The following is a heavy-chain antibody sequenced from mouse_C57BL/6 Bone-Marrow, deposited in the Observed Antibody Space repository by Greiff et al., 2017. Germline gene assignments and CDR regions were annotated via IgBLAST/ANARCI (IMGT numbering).Heavy chain of an antibody. Sequence: VQLKESGAELVRPGASVTLSCTASGFNIKDDYMHWVKQRPEQGLEWIGWIDPENGDTEYASKFQGKATITADTSSNTAYLQLSSLTSEDTAVYYCTTITTVGADWYFDVWGTGTTVTVSS. CDR1: GFNIKDDY. D-gene: IGHD1-1*01. J-gene: IGHJ1*03. CDR2: IDPENGDT. CDR3: TTITTVGADWYFDV. V-gene: IGHV14-4*01.